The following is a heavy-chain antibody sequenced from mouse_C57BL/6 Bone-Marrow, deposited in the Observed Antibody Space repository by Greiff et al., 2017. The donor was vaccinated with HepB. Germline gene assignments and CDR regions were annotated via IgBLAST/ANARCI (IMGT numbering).Heavy chain of an antibody. CDR3: ARWGGYVWFAY. Sequence: LVESGAELARPGASVKLSCKASGYTFTSYGISWVKQRTGQGLEWIGEIYPRSGNTYYNEKFKGKATLTADKSSSTAYMELRSLTSEDSAVYFCARWGGYVWFAYWGQGTLVTVSA. CDR2: IYPRSGNT. J-gene: IGHJ3*01. D-gene: IGHD2-2*01. V-gene: IGHV1-81*01. CDR1: GYTFTSYG.